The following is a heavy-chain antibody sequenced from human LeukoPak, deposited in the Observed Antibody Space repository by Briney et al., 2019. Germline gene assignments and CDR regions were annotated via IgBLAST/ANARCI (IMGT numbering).Heavy chain of an antibody. J-gene: IGHJ1*01. Sequence: ASVKVSCKASGYTFTSFAMHWVRQAPGQRLEWMGWINGGNGNAKYSQNFQGRVTIIRDTSASTAYMELSSPRSEDTAVYYCARVPLHDSSGHYYPHWGQGTLVTVSS. D-gene: IGHD3-22*01. CDR3: ARVPLHDSSGHYYPH. CDR1: GYTFTSFA. V-gene: IGHV1-3*01. CDR2: INGGNGNA.